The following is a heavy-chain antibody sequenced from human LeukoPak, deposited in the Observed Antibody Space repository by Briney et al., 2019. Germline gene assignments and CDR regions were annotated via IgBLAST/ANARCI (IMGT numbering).Heavy chain of an antibody. CDR3: ARAPHFFDTSGSRYYFDY. D-gene: IGHD3-22*01. V-gene: IGHV4-39*07. Sequence: PSETLSLTCSVSGGSIRRTTYYWGWVRQPPGKGLEWIGRIYYSGNTYYSPSLMSRVTISVETAKNQFSLKLSSLTAADTAVYYCARAPHFFDTSGSRYYFDYWGQGALVTVSS. CDR2: IYYSGNT. J-gene: IGHJ4*02. CDR1: GGSIRRTTYY.